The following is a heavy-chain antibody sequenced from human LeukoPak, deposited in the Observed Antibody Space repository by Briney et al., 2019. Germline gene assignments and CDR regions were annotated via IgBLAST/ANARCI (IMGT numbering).Heavy chain of an antibody. J-gene: IGHJ4*02. Sequence: GGSLRLSCAASGFPVSTNYMSWLRHAPGKGLEWVSVIYSGDNTYYSDSVKGRFTISRDNSKNTLYLQMNSLRAEDTAVYYCARDHGRGYCSSTSCYPGVDYWGQGTLVTVSS. CDR2: IYSGDNT. D-gene: IGHD2-2*01. CDR1: GFPVSTNY. V-gene: IGHV3-53*01. CDR3: ARDHGRGYCSSTSCYPGVDY.